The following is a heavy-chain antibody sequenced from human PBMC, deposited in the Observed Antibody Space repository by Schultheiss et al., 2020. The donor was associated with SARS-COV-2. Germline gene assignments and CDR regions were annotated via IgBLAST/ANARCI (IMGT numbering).Heavy chain of an antibody. J-gene: IGHJ4*02. D-gene: IGHD1-26*01. CDR2: ISGSGGST. V-gene: IGHV3-23*01. CDR3: ATIVGATPY. CDR1: GFTFSSYA. Sequence: GGSLRLSCAASGFTFSSYAMSWVRQAPGKGLEWVSAISGSGGSTYYADSVKGRFTISRDNAKNSLYLQMNSLRAEDTAVYYCATIVGATPYWGQGTLVTVSS.